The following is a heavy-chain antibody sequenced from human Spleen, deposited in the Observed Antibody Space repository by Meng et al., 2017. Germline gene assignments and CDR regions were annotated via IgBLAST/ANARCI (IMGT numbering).Heavy chain of an antibody. CDR2: IYYSGST. Sequence: QVHLQESGPGLVKPSQTLYLTCTVSGGSISSGGYYWSWIRQHPGKGLEWIGYIYYSGSTYYNPSLKSLVTISVDTSKNQFSLKLSSVTAADTAVYYCARVTTVTDIYFDYWGQGTLVTVSS. CDR3: ARVTTVTDIYFDY. V-gene: IGHV4-31*01. J-gene: IGHJ4*02. D-gene: IGHD4-17*01. CDR1: GGSISSGGYY.